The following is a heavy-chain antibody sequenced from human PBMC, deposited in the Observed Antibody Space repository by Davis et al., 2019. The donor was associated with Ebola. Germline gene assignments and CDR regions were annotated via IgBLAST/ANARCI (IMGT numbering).Heavy chain of an antibody. D-gene: IGHD1-20*01. Sequence: SETLSLTCAVYGGSFSGYYWSWIRQPPGKGLEWMGEINHSGSTNYNPSLKSRVTISVDTSKNQFSLKLSSVTAADTAVYYCARDPITGTTGYYYYYGMDVWGQGTTVTVSS. J-gene: IGHJ6*02. CDR3: ARDPITGTTGYYYYYGMDV. CDR1: GGSFSGYY. CDR2: INHSGST. V-gene: IGHV4-34*01.